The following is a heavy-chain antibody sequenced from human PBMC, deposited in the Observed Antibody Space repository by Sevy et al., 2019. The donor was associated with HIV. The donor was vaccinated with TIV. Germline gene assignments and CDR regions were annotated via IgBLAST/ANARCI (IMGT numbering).Heavy chain of an antibody. CDR1: GFTVSTNY. J-gene: IGHJ4*02. CDR2: IYSGGTT. V-gene: IGHV3-53*01. CDR3: AREAGDGYNPRYYFDY. D-gene: IGHD5-12*01. Sequence: GGSLRLSCAASGFTVSTNYMSWVRQAPGKGLEWVSVIYSGGTTYYAASVKGRFTISRDKSKNTLYLQMNSLRAEDTAVYYCAREAGDGYNPRYYFDYWGQGTLVTVSS.